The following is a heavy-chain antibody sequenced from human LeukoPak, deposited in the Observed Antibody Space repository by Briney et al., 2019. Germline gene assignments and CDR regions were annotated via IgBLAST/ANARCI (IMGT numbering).Heavy chain of an antibody. V-gene: IGHV3-30-3*01. J-gene: IGHJ4*02. D-gene: IGHD2-2*01. CDR3: AREHCSSTSCVFDY. CDR2: ISNDGSNK. CDR1: GFTFSSYA. Sequence: GGSLRLSCAASGFTFSSYAMHWVRQAPGKGLERVAVISNDGSNKNYADSVKGRFTISRDNSKTTLYLQMNSLRAEDTAVYYCAREHCSSTSCVFDYWGQGTLVTVSS.